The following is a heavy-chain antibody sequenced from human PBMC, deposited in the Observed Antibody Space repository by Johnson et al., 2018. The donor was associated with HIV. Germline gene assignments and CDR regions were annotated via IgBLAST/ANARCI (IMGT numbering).Heavy chain of an antibody. CDR2: ISSSGGTT. V-gene: IGHV3-74*01. J-gene: IGHJ3*02. CDR3: ARAPEVRGVLDVFDI. CDR1: GFTLSSYW. D-gene: IGHD3-10*01. Sequence: VQLVESGGGLVQPGGSLRLSCAASGFTLSSYWMHWVRQAPGKGLVWVSRISSSGGTTHNADSVKGRFAISRDNAKNSVYLQMNSLEAEDTAVYYCARAPEVRGVLDVFDIWGQGTMVTVSS.